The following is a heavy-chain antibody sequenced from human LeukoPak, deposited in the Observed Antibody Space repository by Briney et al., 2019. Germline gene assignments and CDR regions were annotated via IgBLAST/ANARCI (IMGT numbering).Heavy chain of an antibody. CDR1: GGSISSSSYY. CDR2: IYYSGST. Sequence: SETLSLTCTVSGGSISSSSYYWGWIRQPPGKGLEWIGYIYYSGSTYYNPSLKSRVTISVDTSKNQFSLKLSSVTAADTAVYYCASFRVRDDAFDIWGQGTMVTVSS. V-gene: IGHV4-30-4*08. J-gene: IGHJ3*02. CDR3: ASFRVRDDAFDI. D-gene: IGHD3-10*01.